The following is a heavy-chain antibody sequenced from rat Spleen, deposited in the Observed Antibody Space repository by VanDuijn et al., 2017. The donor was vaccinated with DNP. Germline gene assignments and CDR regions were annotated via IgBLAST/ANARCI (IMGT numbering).Heavy chain of an antibody. J-gene: IGHJ3*01. CDR2: INKDSSTI. CDR1: GFNFNEYW. CDR3: ARLGWHGWFGY. Sequence: EVKLVESGGGLVQPGRSLKLSCAASGFNFNEYWMGWVRQAPGKGLEWIGEINKDSSTINYTQSLKDKFTISRDNAKNTLYLQMSKLGSEDTAIYYCARLGWHGWFGYWGQGTLVTVSS. V-gene: IGHV4-2*01. D-gene: IGHD1-11*01.